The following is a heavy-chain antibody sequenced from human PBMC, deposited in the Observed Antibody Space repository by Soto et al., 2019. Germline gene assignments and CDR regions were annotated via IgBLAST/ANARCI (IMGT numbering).Heavy chain of an antibody. J-gene: IGHJ6*02. CDR2: IWYDGSNK. Sequence: QLQLVESGGGVVQPGRSLRLSCAASGFTFSSYGMHWVRQAPGKGLEWVAVIWYDGSNKYYADSVKGRFTISRDNSKNTLYLQMNSLRAEDTAVYYCARDQWLRYYGMDVWGQGTTVTVSS. CDR3: ARDQWLRYYGMDV. V-gene: IGHV3-33*01. D-gene: IGHD6-19*01. CDR1: GFTFSSYG.